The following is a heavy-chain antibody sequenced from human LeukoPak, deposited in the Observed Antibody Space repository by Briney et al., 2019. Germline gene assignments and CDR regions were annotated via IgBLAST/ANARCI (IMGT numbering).Heavy chain of an antibody. CDR2: ICCGGGAT. J-gene: IGHJ4*02. D-gene: IGHD2-8*02. CDR3: AKRGVVIRVILVGFHREAYYFDS. Sequence: GGSLRLSCAVSGITLSSYGMSWVRQAPGKGLEWVAGICCGGGATNYADSVKGRFTISRDNSRSTLYLQMNSLRAEDTAVYFCAKRGVVIRVILVGFHREAYYFDSWGQGALVTVSS. V-gene: IGHV3-23*01. CDR1: GITLSSYG.